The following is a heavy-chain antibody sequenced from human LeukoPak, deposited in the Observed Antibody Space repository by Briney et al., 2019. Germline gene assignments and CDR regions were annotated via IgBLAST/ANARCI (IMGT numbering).Heavy chain of an antibody. D-gene: IGHD6-13*01. CDR2: ISGSGGST. J-gene: IGHJ4*02. CDR1: GFTFSSYA. CDR3: ARYSSSWHAIDY. Sequence: GGSLRLSCAASGFTFSSYAMSWVRQAPGKGLEWVSVISGSGGSTYYADSVKGRFTISRDNSKNTLYLQMNSLRADDTAVYYCARYSSSWHAIDYWGQGTLVTVSS. V-gene: IGHV3-23*01.